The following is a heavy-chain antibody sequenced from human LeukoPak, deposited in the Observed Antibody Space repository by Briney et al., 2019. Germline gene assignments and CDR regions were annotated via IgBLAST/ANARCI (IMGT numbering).Heavy chain of an antibody. J-gene: IGHJ4*02. Sequence: KPSETLSLTCTVSGGSISSYYWSWIRQPPGKGLEWIGYIYYSGSTNYNPSLKSRVTISVDTSKNQFSLKLSSVTAADTAVYYCARVRPKSTRFVVPYYFDYWGQGTLVTVSS. V-gene: IGHV4-59*01. CDR2: IYYSGST. CDR3: ARVRPKSTRFVVPYYFDY. CDR1: GGSISSYY. D-gene: IGHD2-15*01.